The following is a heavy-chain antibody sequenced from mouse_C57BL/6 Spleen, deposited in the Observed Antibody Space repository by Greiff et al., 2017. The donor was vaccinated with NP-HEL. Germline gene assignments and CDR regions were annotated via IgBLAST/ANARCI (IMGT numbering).Heavy chain of an antibody. D-gene: IGHD1-1*01. CDR2: LRNKPNNHAT. Sequence: VQLKESGGGLVQPGGSMKLSCAASGFTFSDAWMDWVRQSPEKGLEWVAELRNKPNNHATFYAESVQGRFTISRDESKRSVYLQMNSVRAEDTGMYYCTRGYGSTWFADWGQGTLVTVSA. J-gene: IGHJ3*01. V-gene: IGHV6-6*01. CDR1: GFTFSDAW. CDR3: TRGYGSTWFAD.